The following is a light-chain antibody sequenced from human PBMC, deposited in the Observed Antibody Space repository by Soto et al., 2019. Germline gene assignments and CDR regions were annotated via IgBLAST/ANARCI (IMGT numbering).Light chain of an antibody. CDR1: QSVSLS. CDR3: QQYHIWPSWT. J-gene: IGKJ1*01. CDR2: GAS. Sequence: EIVLTQSPATLSVSLGDSSTLSCRASQSVSLSLAWYQMRPGQPPRLLIYGASTRATDIPARFSGSGSGTDFTLTSRSLQSEDFAVYVCQQYHIWPSWTFGQGTKVELK. V-gene: IGKV3-15*01.